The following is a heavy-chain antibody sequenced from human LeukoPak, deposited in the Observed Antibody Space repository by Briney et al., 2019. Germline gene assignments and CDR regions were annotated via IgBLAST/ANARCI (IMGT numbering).Heavy chain of an antibody. CDR1: GGTFSSYA. V-gene: IGHV1-69*05. D-gene: IGHD2-2*01. CDR3: ASSSSVVPAAPVDY. CDR2: IIPIFGTA. J-gene: IGHJ4*02. Sequence: SVKVSCKASGGTFSSYAISWVRQAPGQGLEWMGGIIPIFGTANYAQKFQGRVTITTGESTSTAYMELSSLGSEDTAVYYCASSSSVVPAAPVDYWGQGTLVTVSS.